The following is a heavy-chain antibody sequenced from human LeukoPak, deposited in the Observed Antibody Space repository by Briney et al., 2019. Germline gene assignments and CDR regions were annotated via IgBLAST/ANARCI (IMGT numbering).Heavy chain of an antibody. CDR3: ARGVRGVIGY. CDR2: IYSGGST. Sequence: GGSLRPSCAASGFTVSSNYMSWVRQAPGKGLEWVSVIYSGGSTYYADSVKGRFTISRDNSKNTLYLQMNSLRAEDTAVYYCARGVRGVIGYWGQGTLVTVSS. V-gene: IGHV3-53*01. CDR1: GFTVSSNY. D-gene: IGHD3-10*02. J-gene: IGHJ4*02.